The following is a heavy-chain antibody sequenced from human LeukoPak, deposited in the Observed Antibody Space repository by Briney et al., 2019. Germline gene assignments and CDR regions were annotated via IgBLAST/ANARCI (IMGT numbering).Heavy chain of an antibody. CDR1: GYSITSYW. Sequence: GESLNISCKASGYSITSYWIGWVRQMPGKGLEWMGIIYPGDSDTRYSPSFQGQVTTSADKTISTAYLQWSSLKASDTAMYYWARAVDDYIWGSYRHYYFDYWGQGTLVTVSS. CDR2: IYPGDSDT. J-gene: IGHJ4*02. D-gene: IGHD3-16*02. V-gene: IGHV5-51*01. CDR3: ARAVDDYIWGSYRHYYFDY.